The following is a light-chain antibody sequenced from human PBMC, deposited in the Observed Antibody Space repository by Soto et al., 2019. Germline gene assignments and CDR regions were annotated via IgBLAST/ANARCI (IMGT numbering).Light chain of an antibody. CDR1: QSVSSNN. V-gene: IGKV3-20*01. CDR2: GAS. J-gene: IGKJ1*01. Sequence: ENVLTQSPGTLSLSPGERATLSCRASQSVSSNNLAWYQQKPGQAPRLLIYGASSRATGIPDRFSGSESGTDFTLTITRLEPEDFAVYYCQQYGSSPWTFGQGTKVEIK. CDR3: QQYGSSPWT.